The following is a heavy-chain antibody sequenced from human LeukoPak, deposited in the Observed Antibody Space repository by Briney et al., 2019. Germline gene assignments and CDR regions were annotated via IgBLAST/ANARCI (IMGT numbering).Heavy chain of an antibody. D-gene: IGHD7-27*01. CDR3: ARVGSGEDYYYYGMDV. CDR1: GYTFTSCG. V-gene: IGHV1-18*01. J-gene: IGHJ6*02. Sequence: ASVKVSCKASGYTFTSCGISWVRQAPGQGLEWMGWISAYNGNTNYAQKLQGRVTMTTDTSTSTAYMELRSLRSDDTAVYYCARVGSGEDYYYYGMDVWGQGTTVTVSS. CDR2: ISAYNGNT.